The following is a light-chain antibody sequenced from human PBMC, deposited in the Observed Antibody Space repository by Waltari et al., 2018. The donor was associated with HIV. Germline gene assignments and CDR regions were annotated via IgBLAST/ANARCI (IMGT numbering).Light chain of an antibody. J-gene: IGKJ1*01. V-gene: IGKV3-20*01. CDR2: AAS. Sequence: EIVLTQSPGTLSLSPGERATLSCRASQSIGSNYLAWYQQKPGQAPRLLIYAASSRATGIPDRFSGSGSVTEFILTISRLEPGDFAVYFCQQYGSSQGTFGQGTKVEIK. CDR3: QQYGSSQGT. CDR1: QSIGSNY.